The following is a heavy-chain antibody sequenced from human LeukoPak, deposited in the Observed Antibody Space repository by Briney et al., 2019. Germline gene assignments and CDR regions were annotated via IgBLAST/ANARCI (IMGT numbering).Heavy chain of an antibody. CDR2: ISYDGNNE. CDR1: GFTCASYG. V-gene: IGHV3-30*18. D-gene: IGHD2-2*01. Sequence: GRSLRLSWAASGFTCASYGMHWVRQAPGKGLEWVAVISYDGNNEYYADSVKGRFTISRDNSKNTLYLQMNSLRTEDTAVYYCAKDSLVYCSSTSCHKGYFDYWGQGTLVTVSA. J-gene: IGHJ4*02. CDR3: AKDSLVYCSSTSCHKGYFDY.